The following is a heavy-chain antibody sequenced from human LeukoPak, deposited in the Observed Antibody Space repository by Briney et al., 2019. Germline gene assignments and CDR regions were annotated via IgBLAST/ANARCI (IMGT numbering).Heavy chain of an antibody. CDR2: IIPIFGTA. D-gene: IGHD4-17*01. Sequence: ASVKVSCKASGGTFSSYAISWVRQAPGQGLEWMGGIIPIFGTANYAQKFQGRVTITADESTSTAYMELSSLRSEDTAVYYCARYRYDYGDYLFDYWGQGTLVTVSS. CDR1: GGTFSSYA. J-gene: IGHJ4*02. CDR3: ARYRYDYGDYLFDY. V-gene: IGHV1-69*01.